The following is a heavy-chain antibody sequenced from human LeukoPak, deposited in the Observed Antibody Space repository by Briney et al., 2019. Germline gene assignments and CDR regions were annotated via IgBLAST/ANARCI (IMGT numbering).Heavy chain of an antibody. Sequence: PGGSLRLSCAASGFTFSSYSMNWVRQAPGKGLEWVSSISSSSSYIYYADSVKGRFTISRDNAKNSLYLQMNSLRAEDTAVYYCARDRGYYGSGRQNHYYYMHVWGKGTTVTVSS. CDR2: ISSSSSYI. CDR3: ARDRGYYGSGRQNHYYYMHV. V-gene: IGHV3-21*01. D-gene: IGHD3-10*01. CDR1: GFTFSSYS. J-gene: IGHJ6*03.